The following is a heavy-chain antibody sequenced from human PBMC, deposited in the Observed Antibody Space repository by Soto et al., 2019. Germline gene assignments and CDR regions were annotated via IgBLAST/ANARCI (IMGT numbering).Heavy chain of an antibody. V-gene: IGHV6-1*01. Sequence: SQALSLTCALSGDSVSANSAAWNWIRQSPSRGLEWLGRTYYRSRWYNDYAVSVKSRITVTPDTSKNQFSLHLNSVTPEDTAVYYCAIVFPYYVNRDDLHDYRGQRAL. CDR2: TYYRSRWYN. J-gene: IGHJ4*02. D-gene: IGHD3-16*01. CDR1: GDSVSANSAA. CDR3: AIVFPYYVNRDDLHDY.